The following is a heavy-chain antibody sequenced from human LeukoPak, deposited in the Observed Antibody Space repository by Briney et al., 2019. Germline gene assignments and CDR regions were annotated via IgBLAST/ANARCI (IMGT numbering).Heavy chain of an antibody. CDR1: GFTFSTYN. D-gene: IGHD3-16*01. V-gene: IGHV3-21*01. J-gene: IGHJ3*02. CDR2: ISSSSNYI. CDR3: ARDVGASAPDAFDI. Sequence: PGGCLRLSCAASGFTFSTYNMNWVRQAPGKGLGWVSSISSSSNYIYYADSVKGRFTISRDNAKNSLYLQMNSLRVEDTDVYYCARDVGASAPDAFDIWGQGTMVTVSS.